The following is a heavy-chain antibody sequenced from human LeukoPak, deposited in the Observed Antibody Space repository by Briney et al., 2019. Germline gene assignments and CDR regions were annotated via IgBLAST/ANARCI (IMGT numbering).Heavy chain of an antibody. CDR3: ARDYHDSSSGASDI. CDR1: RFTFSNYW. Sequence: GGSLRLSCAASRFTFSNYWMTWVRQAPGKGLEWVSYISSSSSSIYYADSVKGRFTISRDNAKNSLYLQMNSLRAEDTAVYYCARDYHDSSSGASDIWGPGTMVTVSS. V-gene: IGHV3-11*01. CDR2: ISSSSSSI. J-gene: IGHJ3*02. D-gene: IGHD3-22*01.